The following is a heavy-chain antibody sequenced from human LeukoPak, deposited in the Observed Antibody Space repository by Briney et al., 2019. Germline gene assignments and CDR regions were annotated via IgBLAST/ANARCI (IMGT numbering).Heavy chain of an antibody. V-gene: IGHV1-2*02. J-gene: IGHJ4*02. D-gene: IGHD6-19*01. CDR3: ARDRIRSIAVAGTGLIDY. CDR1: GYTFTGYY. CDR2: INPNSGGT. Sequence: ASVKVSCKASGYTFTGYYMHWVRQAPGQGLEWMGWINPNSGGTNYAQKSQGRVTMTRDTSISTAYMELSRLRSDDTAVYYCARDRIRSIAVAGTGLIDYWGQGTLVTVSS.